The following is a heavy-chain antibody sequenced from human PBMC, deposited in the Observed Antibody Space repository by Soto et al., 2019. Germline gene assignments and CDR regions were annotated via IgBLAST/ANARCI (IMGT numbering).Heavy chain of an antibody. CDR3: ARGDGSGSYVIDY. CDR1: GGSISSYY. CDR2: IYYSGST. D-gene: IGHD3-10*01. V-gene: IGHV4-59*08. Sequence: QVQLQESGPGLVKPSETLSLTCTVSGGSISSYYWSWIRQPPGKGLEWIGYIYYSGSTNYNPSLKSRVTISADTSKNQFSLKLSAVTAADTAGYYCARGDGSGSYVIDYWGQGTLVTVSS. J-gene: IGHJ4*02.